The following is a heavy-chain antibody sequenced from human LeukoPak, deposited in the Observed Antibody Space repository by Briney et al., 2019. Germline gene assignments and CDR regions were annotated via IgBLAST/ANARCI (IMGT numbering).Heavy chain of an antibody. CDR3: ARDSASDYYDSSGYSQKNFDY. J-gene: IGHJ4*02. V-gene: IGHV1-18*01. CDR2: ISAYNGNT. CDR1: GYTFTSYG. D-gene: IGHD3-22*01. Sequence: GASVKVSCKASGYTFTSYGISWVRQAPGQGLEWIGWISAYNGNTNYAQKLQGRVTMTTDTSTNTAYMELRSLRSDDTAVYYCARDSASDYYDSSGYSQKNFDYWGQGTLVTVSS.